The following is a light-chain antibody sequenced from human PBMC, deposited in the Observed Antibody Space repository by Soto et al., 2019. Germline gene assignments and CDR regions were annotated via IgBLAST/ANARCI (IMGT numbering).Light chain of an antibody. J-gene: IGLJ1*01. CDR1: SSDVGGYNY. CDR2: EVS. CDR3: CTYTRSSNDYV. Sequence: QSALTQPASLSGTPGQSITISCSGTSSDVGGYNYVSWYQQHPGKAPKLMIYEVSHRPSGVSDRFSGSKSGNTASLTISGLQAEDEADYYCCTYTRSSNDYVFGTGTKLTVL. V-gene: IGLV2-14*01.